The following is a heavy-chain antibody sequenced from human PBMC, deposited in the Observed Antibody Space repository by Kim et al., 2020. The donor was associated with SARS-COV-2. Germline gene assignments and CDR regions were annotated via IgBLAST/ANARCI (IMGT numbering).Heavy chain of an antibody. CDR1: GFTVSSNY. CDR2: IYSGGST. V-gene: IGHV3-53*01. D-gene: IGHD5-18*01. CDR3: SRALRGYSYVYEDY. Sequence: GGSLRLSCAASGFTVSSNYMSWVRQAPGKGLEWVSVIYSGGSTYYADSVKGRFTISRDNSKNTLYLQMNSLRAEDTAVYYCSRALRGYSYVYEDYWGQGT. J-gene: IGHJ4*02.